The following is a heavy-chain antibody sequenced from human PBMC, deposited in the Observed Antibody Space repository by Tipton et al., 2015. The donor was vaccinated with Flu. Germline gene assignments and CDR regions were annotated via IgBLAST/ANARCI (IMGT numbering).Heavy chain of an antibody. CDR2: IIPIFGTA. CDR3: ARGYCSNGVCFYSLGY. D-gene: IGHD2-8*01. Sequence: QLVQSGAEVKKPGSSVKVSCKASGGTFSNFAITWVRQAPGQGLEWMGRIIPIFGTAIYAQKFQGRVTITADESTSTAYMELSSLRSEDTAVYYCARGYCSNGVCFYSLGYWGQGTLVTVSS. J-gene: IGHJ4*02. CDR1: GGTFSNFA. V-gene: IGHV1-69*18.